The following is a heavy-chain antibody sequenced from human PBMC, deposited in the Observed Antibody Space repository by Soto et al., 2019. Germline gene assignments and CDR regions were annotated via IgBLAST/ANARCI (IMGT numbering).Heavy chain of an antibody. CDR1: GGSISSGDYY. V-gene: IGHV4-30-4*01. CDR3: ARGGSPRY. CDR2: IYYSGST. Sequence: SETLSLTCTVSGGSISSGDYYWSWIRQPPGKGLEWIGYIYYSGSTYYNPSLKSRVTISVDTSKNQLSLKLTSVTAADTAVYYCARGGSPRYWGQGMLVTVSS. J-gene: IGHJ4*02.